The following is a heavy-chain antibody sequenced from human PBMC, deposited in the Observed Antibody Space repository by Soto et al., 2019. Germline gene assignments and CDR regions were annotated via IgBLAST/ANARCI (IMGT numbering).Heavy chain of an antibody. CDR2: IYYSGST. Sequence: PSETLSLTCTVSGGSISSYHLSWIRQHPGKVLEWIWYIYYSGSTNYNPSLNSRVTISVDTSKNQFSLKLSSVTAADTAVYYCARRYGYAFDIWGQGTMVTVS. J-gene: IGHJ3*02. CDR1: GGSISSYH. V-gene: IGHV4-59*01. D-gene: IGHD4-17*01. CDR3: ARRYGYAFDI.